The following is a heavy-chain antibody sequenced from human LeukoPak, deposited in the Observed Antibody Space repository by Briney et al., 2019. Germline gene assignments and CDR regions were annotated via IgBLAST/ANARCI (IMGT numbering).Heavy chain of an antibody. V-gene: IGHV4-4*07. J-gene: IGHJ5*02. CDR3: ARGPGSGYYGWFDP. Sequence: SETLSLTCTVSGGSISSYYWSWIRQPAGKGLEWIGRIYTSGSTNYNPSLKSRVTMSVDTSKNQFSLKLSSVTAADTAAYYCARGPGSGYYGWFDPWGQGTLVTVSS. CDR2: IYTSGST. D-gene: IGHD5-12*01. CDR1: GGSISSYY.